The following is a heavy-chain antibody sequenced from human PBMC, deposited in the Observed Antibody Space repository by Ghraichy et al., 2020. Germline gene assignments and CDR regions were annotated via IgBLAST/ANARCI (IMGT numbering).Heavy chain of an antibody. D-gene: IGHD3-3*01. J-gene: IGHJ5*02. CDR2: INHSGST. CDR3: ARYAEWFRLGWFDP. CDR1: GGSFSGYY. Sequence: SETLSLTCTVYGGSFSGYYWSWIRQPPGKGLEWIGEINHSGSTNYNPSLKSRVTISVDTSKNQFSLKLSSVTAADTAVYYCARYAEWFRLGWFDPWFQGTLVTLPS. V-gene: IGHV4-34*01.